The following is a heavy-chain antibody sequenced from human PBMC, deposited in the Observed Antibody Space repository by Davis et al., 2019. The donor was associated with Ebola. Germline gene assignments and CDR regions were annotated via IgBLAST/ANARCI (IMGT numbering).Heavy chain of an antibody. CDR1: GGSISSYY. Sequence: MPSETLSLTCTVSGGSISSYYWSWIRQPPGKEPEWIGYISYTGSTNYNPSLKSRVTISADTSKNQFSLKLSSVTAADTAVYYCARGDSYYDPSGYYAGPEAPDHWGQGTLVSVSS. D-gene: IGHD3-22*01. CDR3: ARGDSYYDPSGYYAGPEAPDH. J-gene: IGHJ4*02. V-gene: IGHV4-59*12. CDR2: ISYTGST.